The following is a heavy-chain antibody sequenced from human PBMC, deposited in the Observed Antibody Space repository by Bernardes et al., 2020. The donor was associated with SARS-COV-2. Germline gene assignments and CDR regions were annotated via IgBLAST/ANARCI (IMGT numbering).Heavy chain of an antibody. V-gene: IGHV1-2*02. Sequence: ASVKVSCKASGYTFTDFYFHWVRLAPGQGLEWMGWIDPKSGDTNYAQKFQGRVTMTRDTSTTTAYMELSRLGSDDTAVYYCARHFGIVKNYYYFYAVDVWGQGTTVTVS. J-gene: IGHJ6*02. CDR1: GYTFTDFY. D-gene: IGHD3-3*01. CDR2: IDPKSGDT. CDR3: ARHFGIVKNYYYFYAVDV.